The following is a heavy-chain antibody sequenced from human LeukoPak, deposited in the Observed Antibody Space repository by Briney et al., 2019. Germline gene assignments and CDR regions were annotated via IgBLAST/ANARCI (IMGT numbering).Heavy chain of an antibody. V-gene: IGHV3-7*04. Sequence: PGGSLRLSCAASGFNFGEFWMAWVRQTPGMGLEWVADIKEDGSESFYVDSVKGRFTISRDNAKNSLYLQMNSLRAEDTAVYYCARALGDGYIYYYYMDVWGKGTTVTVSS. J-gene: IGHJ6*03. CDR1: GFNFGEFW. D-gene: IGHD5-24*01. CDR3: ARALGDGYIYYYYMDV. CDR2: IKEDGSES.